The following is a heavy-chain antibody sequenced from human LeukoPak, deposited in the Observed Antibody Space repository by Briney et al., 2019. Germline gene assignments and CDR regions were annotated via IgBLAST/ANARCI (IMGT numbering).Heavy chain of an antibody. CDR3: ARDFGPYGMDV. CDR1: GFSFSSSW. D-gene: IGHD3-16*01. V-gene: IGHV3-74*01. J-gene: IGHJ6*02. CDR2: INSDGSTT. Sequence: PGGSLRLSCAASGFSFSSSWMHWVRQAPGTGLVWVSRINSDGSTTNYADSVKGRFTISRGNAMSTLYLQMNSLRAEDTAVYYCARDFGPYGMDVWGQGTTVTVSS.